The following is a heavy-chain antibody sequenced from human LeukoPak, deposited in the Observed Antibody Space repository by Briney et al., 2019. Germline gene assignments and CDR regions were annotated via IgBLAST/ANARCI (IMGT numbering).Heavy chain of an antibody. J-gene: IGHJ4*02. CDR1: GFIFKKYW. V-gene: IGHV3-7*01. Sequence: GGSLRLSCAASGFIFKKYWMNWVRQVPGKGLECLANIKEDGSETYYADSVKGRFTISRDNPKNLLFLQINNLRVEDTAVYYCARETPRRGETRDGYRWGQGTVVTVSS. CDR2: IKEDGSET. CDR3: ARETPRRGETRDGYR. D-gene: IGHD5-24*01.